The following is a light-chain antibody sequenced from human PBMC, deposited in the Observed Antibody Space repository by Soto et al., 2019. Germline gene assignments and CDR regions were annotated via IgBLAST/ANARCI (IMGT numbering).Light chain of an antibody. CDR1: QSISTY. J-gene: IGKJ1*01. V-gene: IGKV1-5*03. Sequence: DIQMTQSPSTLSASVGDRVAITCRASQSISTYLAWYQQKPGKAPKLLIYKSSSVESGVPSRFSGSGSGAEFTLTISSLQPDDFATYYCQQDNTYSQTFGQGTKVEIK. CDR2: KSS. CDR3: QQDNTYSQT.